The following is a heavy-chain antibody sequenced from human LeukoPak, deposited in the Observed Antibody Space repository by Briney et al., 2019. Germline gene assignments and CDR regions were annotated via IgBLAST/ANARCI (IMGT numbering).Heavy chain of an antibody. J-gene: IGHJ4*02. CDR3: ASYRYYYDSSGYYSDY. V-gene: IGHV1-18*01. Sequence: ASVKVSCKASGGTFSSYAISWVRQAPGQGLEWMGWISAYNGNTNYAQKLQGRVTMTTDTSTSTAYMELRSLRSDDTAVYYCASYRYYYDSSGYYSDYWGQGTLVTVSS. D-gene: IGHD3-22*01. CDR2: ISAYNGNT. CDR1: GGTFSSYA.